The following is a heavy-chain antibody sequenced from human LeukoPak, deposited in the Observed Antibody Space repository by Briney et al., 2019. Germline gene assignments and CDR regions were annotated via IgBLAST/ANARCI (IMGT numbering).Heavy chain of an antibody. V-gene: IGHV4-38-2*02. J-gene: IGHJ4*02. CDR2: IYHSGST. CDR3: ARGVYSSGWTPD. CDR1: GYSISSGYY. Sequence: PSETLSLTCTVSGYSISSGYYWGWIRQPPGKGLEWIGSIYHSGSTYYNPSLKSRVTISVDTSKNQFSLKLSSVTAADTAVYYCARGVYSSGWTPDWGQGTLVTVSS. D-gene: IGHD6-19*01.